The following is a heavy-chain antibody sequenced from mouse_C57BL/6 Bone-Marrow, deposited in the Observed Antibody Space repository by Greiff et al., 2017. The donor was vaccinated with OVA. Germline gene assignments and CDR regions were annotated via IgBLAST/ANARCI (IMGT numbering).Heavy chain of an antibody. CDR1: GYTFTSYW. CDR3: ARRYDYDEEVYAMDY. V-gene: IGHV1-61*01. CDR2: IYPSDSET. Sequence: QVQLQQPGAELVRPGSSVKLSCKASGYTFTSYWMDWVKQRPGQGLEWIGNIYPSDSETHYNQKFKDKATLTVDKSSSTAYMQLSSLTSEDSAVYYWARRYDYDEEVYAMDYWGQGTSVTVSS. D-gene: IGHD2-4*01. J-gene: IGHJ4*01.